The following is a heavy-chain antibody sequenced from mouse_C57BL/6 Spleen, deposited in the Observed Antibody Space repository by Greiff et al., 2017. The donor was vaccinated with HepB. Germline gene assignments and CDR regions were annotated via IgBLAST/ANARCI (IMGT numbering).Heavy chain of an antibody. CDR3: ARRELGRADY. CDR2: INPNNGGT. CDR1: GYTFTDYY. Sequence: VQLQQSGPELVKPGASVKISCKASGYTFTDYYMNWVKQSHGKSLEWIGDINPNNGGTSYNQKFKGKATLTVDKSSSTAYMELRSLTSEDSAVYYCARRELGRADYWGQGTTLTVSS. V-gene: IGHV1-26*01. J-gene: IGHJ2*01. D-gene: IGHD4-1*01.